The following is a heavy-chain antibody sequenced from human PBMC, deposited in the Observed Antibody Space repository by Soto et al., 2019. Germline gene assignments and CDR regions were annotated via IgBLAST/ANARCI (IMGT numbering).Heavy chain of an antibody. J-gene: IGHJ6*02. Sequence: PSETLSLTGTVSGGSISSYYWSWIRQPPGKGLEWIGYIYYSGSTNYNPSLKSRVTISVDTSKNQFSLKLSSVTAADTAVYYCARVGRRVDTAMVYYYYYGMDVWGQGTTVTVSS. D-gene: IGHD5-18*01. V-gene: IGHV4-59*01. CDR1: GGSISSYY. CDR2: IYYSGST. CDR3: ARVGRRVDTAMVYYYYYGMDV.